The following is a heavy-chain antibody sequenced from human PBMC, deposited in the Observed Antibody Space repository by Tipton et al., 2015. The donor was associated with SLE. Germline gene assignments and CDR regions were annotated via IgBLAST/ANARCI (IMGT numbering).Heavy chain of an antibody. CDR1: GGSFSGYY. D-gene: IGHD3-22*01. CDR3: ARDSSGYSIFFDY. J-gene: IGHJ4*02. V-gene: IGHV4-34*01. CDR2: INHSGST. Sequence: TLSLTCAVYGGSFSGYYWSWIRQPPGKGLEWIGEINHSGSTNYNPSLKSRVTISVDTSKNQFSLKLSSVTAADTDVYYCARDSSGYSIFFDYWGQGTLVTVSS.